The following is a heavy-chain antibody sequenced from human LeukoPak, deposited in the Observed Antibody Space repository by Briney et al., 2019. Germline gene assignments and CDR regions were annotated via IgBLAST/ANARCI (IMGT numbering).Heavy chain of an antibody. Sequence: SETLSLTCIVSGGSVNNYYWSWIRQPPGKGLEWIGNVYHSGSTSYNPSLKSRVTISRDTSKSQFSLRLTSVTAADTAVYYCAREDSGTSGYLFDPWGQGTLVTVSS. V-gene: IGHV4-59*02. J-gene: IGHJ5*02. D-gene: IGHD3-22*01. CDR3: AREDSGTSGYLFDP. CDR1: GGSVNNYY. CDR2: VYHSGST.